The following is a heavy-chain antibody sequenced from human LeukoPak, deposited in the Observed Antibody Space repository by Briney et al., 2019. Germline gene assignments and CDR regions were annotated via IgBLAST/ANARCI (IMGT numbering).Heavy chain of an antibody. J-gene: IGHJ4*02. CDR2: IDTGNGNT. CDR3: ARYGSGSYGY. V-gene: IGHV1-3*04. Sequence: ASVTVSCKASGYTFTIYAIHWVRQAPGQRLEWMGWIDTGNGNTKYSQKFQGRVTIARDTSANTAYMELSSLRSEDTAVYYCARYGSGSYGYWGQGTLVTVSS. D-gene: IGHD3-10*01. CDR1: GYTFTIYA.